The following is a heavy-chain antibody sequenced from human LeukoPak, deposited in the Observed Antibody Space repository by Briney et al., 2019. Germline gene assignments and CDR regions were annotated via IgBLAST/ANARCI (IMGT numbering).Heavy chain of an antibody. CDR3: ARDNWYHPY. D-gene: IGHD2-2*01. V-gene: IGHV3-7*04. CDR1: GFTFSSHW. CDR2: IKEDGSHK. J-gene: IGHJ4*02. Sequence: GGSLRLSCAASGFTFSSHWMSWVRQAPGKGLEWVAYIKEDGSHKYYVDSVDGRSTISRDNAKNSLWLQMNSLTANDTAAYYCARDNWYHPYWGQGTLVTVSS.